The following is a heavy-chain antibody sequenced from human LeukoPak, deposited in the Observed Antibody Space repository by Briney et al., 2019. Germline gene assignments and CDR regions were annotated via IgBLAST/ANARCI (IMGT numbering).Heavy chain of an antibody. CDR3: AKGQDRVGANSLVPY. D-gene: IGHD1-26*01. CDR2: ISGSGGST. V-gene: IGHV3-23*01. CDR1: GFTFSSYA. Sequence: SGGSLRLSCAASGFTFSSYAMSWVRQAPGKGLEWVSAISGSGGSTYYADSVKGRFTISRDNSKNTLYLQMNSLRAEDTAVYYCAKGQDRVGANSLVPYWGQGTLVTVSS. J-gene: IGHJ4*02.